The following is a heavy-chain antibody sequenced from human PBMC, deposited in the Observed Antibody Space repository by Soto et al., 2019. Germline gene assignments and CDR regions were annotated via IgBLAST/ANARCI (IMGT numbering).Heavy chain of an antibody. D-gene: IGHD6-13*01. CDR3: AREYISSWFDY. CDR1: GYTFTSYG. V-gene: IGHV1-18*01. CDR2: ISAYNGNT. Sequence: ASVKVSCKASGYTFTSYGISWVRQAPGQGLEWMGWISAYNGNTKYSQKFQGRVTITRDTSASTAYMELSRLTFDDTAVYYCAREYISSWFDYWGQGTLVTVSS. J-gene: IGHJ4*02.